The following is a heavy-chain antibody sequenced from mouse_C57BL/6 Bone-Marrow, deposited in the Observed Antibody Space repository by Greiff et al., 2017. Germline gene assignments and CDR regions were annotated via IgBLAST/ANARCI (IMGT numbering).Heavy chain of an antibody. CDR1: GYTFTDYY. CDR2: IYPGSGNT. CDR3: ARKGDYYGPYWYFDV. J-gene: IGHJ1*03. D-gene: IGHD1-1*01. Sequence: QVQLQQSGAELVRPGASVKLSCKASGYTFTDYYINWVKQRPGQGLEWIARIYPGSGNTYYNEKFKGKATLTAEKSSSTAYMQLSSLTSEDSAVYFCARKGDYYGPYWYFDVWGTGTTVTVSS. V-gene: IGHV1-76*01.